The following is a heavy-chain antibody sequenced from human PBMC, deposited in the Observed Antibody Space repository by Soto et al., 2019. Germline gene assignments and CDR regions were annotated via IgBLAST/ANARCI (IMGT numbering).Heavy chain of an antibody. Sequence: DVYLVESGGGLVQPGGALRLSCEASGFTFDNYNMNWVRQAPGKGLELVSHITTSGTTTYYADSVKGRFTISRDNARNSLYLQMNSLRVEDTAVYYCARGFCRGNNCGGTYWGQGILVTVSS. J-gene: IGHJ4*02. V-gene: IGHV3-48*01. CDR3: ARGFCRGNNCGGTY. D-gene: IGHD2-15*01. CDR1: GFTFDNYN. CDR2: ITTSGTTT.